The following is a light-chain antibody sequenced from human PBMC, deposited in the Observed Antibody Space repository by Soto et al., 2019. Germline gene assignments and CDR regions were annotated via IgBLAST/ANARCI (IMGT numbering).Light chain of an antibody. CDR3: LQDYNYPRT. CDR2: AAS. J-gene: IGKJ2*01. Sequence: AVQMTQSPSSLSASVGDRVTITCRASQDVRNDLDWYQQKPGKAPKLLIYAASHLQNGVPSRFSGSGSGIHFTLTISSLQPEDFATYYCLQDYNYPRTFGQGTKLEIK. V-gene: IGKV1-6*01. CDR1: QDVRND.